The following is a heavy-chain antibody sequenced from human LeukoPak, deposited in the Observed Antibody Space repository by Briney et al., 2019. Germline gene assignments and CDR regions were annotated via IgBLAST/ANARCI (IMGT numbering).Heavy chain of an antibody. CDR1: RFTFSSYA. CDR3: VKERDYSATGVFDF. D-gene: IGHD4/OR15-4a*01. V-gene: IGHV3-23*01. CDR2: ISGSGGTT. Sequence: GGSLRLSCAASRFTFSSYAMSWVRQASGKGLGWVSGISGSGGTTYYADSVRGRSTISRDNSENTLYLQKSSLRAEDTAIYYWVKERDYSATGVFDFWGQGTLDTVST. J-gene: IGHJ4*02.